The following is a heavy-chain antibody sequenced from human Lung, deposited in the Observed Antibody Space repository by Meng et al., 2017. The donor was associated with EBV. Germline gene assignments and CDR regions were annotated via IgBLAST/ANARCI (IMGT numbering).Heavy chain of an antibody. V-gene: IGHV1-18*01. J-gene: IGHJ4*02. CDR2: ISCYNGDT. D-gene: IGHD6-19*01. Sequence: VQLLQSGGEVKKPGASVMVSCRASGYTFTHHGISWIRQAPGQGLEWLGWISCYNGDTIYAQKVQGRFTMTMDKSASTAYMDLRSLRSDDTAIYYCARDPSNTSGRYAYFDSWGQGTLVTVSS. CDR3: ARDPSNTSGRYAYFDS. CDR1: GYTFTHHG.